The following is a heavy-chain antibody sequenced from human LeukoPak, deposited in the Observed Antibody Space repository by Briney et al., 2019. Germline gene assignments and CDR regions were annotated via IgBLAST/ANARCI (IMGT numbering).Heavy chain of an antibody. J-gene: IGHJ4*02. CDR1: GFTFSDYA. CDR2: VWYDGSNK. Sequence: PGGSLRLSCAASGFTFSDYAMHWVRPAPGKGLEWVAVVWYDGSNKYYADSVKGRFTISRDNSKNTLYLQMSSLRAEDTAMYYCAREREQWLVLAGDFDYWGQGTLVTVSS. V-gene: IGHV3-33*01. CDR3: AREREQWLVLAGDFDY. D-gene: IGHD6-19*01.